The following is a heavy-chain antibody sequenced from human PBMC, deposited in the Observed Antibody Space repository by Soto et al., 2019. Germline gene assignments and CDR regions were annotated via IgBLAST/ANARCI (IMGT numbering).Heavy chain of an antibody. CDR1: GFTISNNY. J-gene: IGHJ6*02. CDR2: IYTGGDT. V-gene: IGHV3-53*04. CDR3: ARLRDYYYGMDV. Sequence: EVQLVESGGGFVQPGGSLRLSCAASGFTISNNYMSWVRQAPGKGLEWVSVIYTGGDTYYADSVKGRFTISRHNSKNTLYLQMDSLRVEDTAVYYCARLRDYYYGMDVWGQGTKVTVSS.